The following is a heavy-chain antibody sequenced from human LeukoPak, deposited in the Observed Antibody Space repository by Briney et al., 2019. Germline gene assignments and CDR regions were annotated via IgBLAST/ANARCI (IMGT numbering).Heavy chain of an antibody. CDR2: IIPILGIA. D-gene: IGHD3-3*01. CDR3: ARAFTIFGVVTPRSGMDV. V-gene: IGHV1-69*10. CDR1: GGTFISYA. Sequence: ASVKVSCKASGGTFISYAISWVRQAPGRGLEWMGGIIPILGIANHAQKFQGRVTITADKSTSTAYMELSSMRSEDTAVYYCARAFTIFGVVTPRSGMDVWGQGTTVTVSS. J-gene: IGHJ6*02.